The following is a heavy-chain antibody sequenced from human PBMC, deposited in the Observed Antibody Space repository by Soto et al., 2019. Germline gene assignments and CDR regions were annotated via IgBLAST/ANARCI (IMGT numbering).Heavy chain of an antibody. V-gene: IGHV4-34*01. Sequence: SETLSLTCAVSGGSFNDYYWTWIRQSPGKGLAWIGEINHSGRINYNPSLESRVTISVDTSKNQFSLYITSVTAADTAVYYCARGRRSNMFRGLDPWGQGTQVTVSS. CDR3: ARGRRSNMFRGLDP. J-gene: IGHJ5*02. D-gene: IGHD3-10*01. CDR1: GGSFNDYY. CDR2: INHSGRI.